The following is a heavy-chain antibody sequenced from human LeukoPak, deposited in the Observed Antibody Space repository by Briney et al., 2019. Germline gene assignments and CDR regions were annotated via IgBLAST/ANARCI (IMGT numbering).Heavy chain of an antibody. Sequence: GGSLRLSCAASGFTFSSNYMSWVRQAPGKGLEWVSVIYSGGSTYNADSVKGRFTISRDNSKNTLYLQMNSLRAEDTAVYYCARDHYDSSGYYYGVDAFDIWGQGTMVTVSS. J-gene: IGHJ3*02. CDR1: GFTFSSNY. CDR2: IYSGGST. D-gene: IGHD3-22*01. CDR3: ARDHYDSSGYYYGVDAFDI. V-gene: IGHV3-66*01.